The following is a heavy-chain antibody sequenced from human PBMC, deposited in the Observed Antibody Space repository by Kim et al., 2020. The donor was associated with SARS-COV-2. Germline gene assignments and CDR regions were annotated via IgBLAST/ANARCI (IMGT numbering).Heavy chain of an antibody. D-gene: IGHD6-13*01. V-gene: IGHV3-30*18. Sequence: GRSLRLSCAASGFTFSSYGMHWVRQAPGKGLEWVAVISYDGSNKYYADSVKGRFTISRDNSKNTLYLQMNSLRAEDTAVYYCAKDNWANGGSSSWSWFDPWGQGTLVTVSS. J-gene: IGHJ5*02. CDR1: GFTFSSYG. CDR3: AKDNWANGGSSSWSWFDP. CDR2: ISYDGSNK.